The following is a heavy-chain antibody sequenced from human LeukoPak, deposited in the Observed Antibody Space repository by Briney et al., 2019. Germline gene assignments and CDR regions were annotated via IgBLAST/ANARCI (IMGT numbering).Heavy chain of an antibody. CDR1: GYTFSTYA. Sequence: ASVKVSCKASGYTFSTYAMHWVRQAPGQSLEWMGWIIPGNGNTKYSQNFQGRVTITTDTSASTAYMELSSLRSEDTAMYYCARDDGHTWLLDSWGQGTLVTVSS. D-gene: IGHD5-24*01. V-gene: IGHV1-3*01. CDR2: IIPGNGNT. J-gene: IGHJ4*02. CDR3: ARDDGHTWLLDS.